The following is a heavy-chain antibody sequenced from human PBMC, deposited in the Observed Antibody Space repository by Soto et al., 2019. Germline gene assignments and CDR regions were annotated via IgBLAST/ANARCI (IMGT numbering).Heavy chain of an antibody. CDR2: IYYSGRT. D-gene: IGHD6-6*01. J-gene: IGHJ5*02. CDR1: GGSITSGDYY. CDR3: ARGSFSSSSSWFDP. V-gene: IGHV4-31*03. Sequence: PSETLSLTCTVSGGSITSGDYYWTWIRQPPGKGLEWIGYIYYSGRTYYNPSLNSRVSISVDTTENQFSLKVTSVTAADTSLYYCARGSFSSSSSWFDPWVRGTLVTVSS.